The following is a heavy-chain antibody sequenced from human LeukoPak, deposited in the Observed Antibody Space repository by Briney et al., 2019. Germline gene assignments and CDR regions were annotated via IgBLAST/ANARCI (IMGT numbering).Heavy chain of an antibody. V-gene: IGHV1-69*06. CDR2: IIPILGTA. Sequence: ASVKVSCKASGGTFSSYAISWVRQAPGQGLEWMGGIIPILGTANYAQKFQGRVTITADKSTSTAYMELSSLRSEDTAVYYCARDRGTPNWFDPWGQGTLVTVSS. CDR1: GGTFSSYA. J-gene: IGHJ5*02. D-gene: IGHD5-12*01. CDR3: ARDRGTPNWFDP.